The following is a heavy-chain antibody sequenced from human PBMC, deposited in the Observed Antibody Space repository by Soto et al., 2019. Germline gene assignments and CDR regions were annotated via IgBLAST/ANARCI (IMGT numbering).Heavy chain of an antibody. D-gene: IGHD3-10*01. CDR1: GDTFSSYT. J-gene: IGHJ4*02. CDR3: ARSYGSGRRAFDR. CDR2: VIPMLSMS. V-gene: IGHV1-69*02. Sequence: QVHLVQSGVEVKKPGSSVKVSCKASGDTFSSYTINWVRQAPGLGLEWMGRVIPMLSMSNYALKFQGRVTMTADRSTNTADMERSSLRSEDTATDYRARSYGSGRRAFDRWGQGALVTVSS.